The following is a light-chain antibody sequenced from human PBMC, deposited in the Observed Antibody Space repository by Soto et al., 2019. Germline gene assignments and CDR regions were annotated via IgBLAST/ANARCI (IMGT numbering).Light chain of an antibody. CDR2: DAS. J-gene: IGKJ4*01. CDR1: QSVSSY. Sequence: EIVLPQSTATLSLSPGERATLSCRASQSVSSYLAWYQQKPGQAPRLLISDASNRATGIPARFSGSGSGTDFTPTISSLEPEDFAVYYCQQRSNWPLTFGGGTKVDI. CDR3: QQRSNWPLT. V-gene: IGKV3-11*01.